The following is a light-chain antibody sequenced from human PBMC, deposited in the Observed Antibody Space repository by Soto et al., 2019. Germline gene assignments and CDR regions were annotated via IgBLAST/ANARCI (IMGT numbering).Light chain of an antibody. CDR2: DVS. J-gene: IGLJ1*01. CDR1: SSDVGTYNS. V-gene: IGLV2-14*01. CDR3: SSYTSSSSYV. Sequence: QSALTQPAAVSGSPGQSIAISWTGTSSDVGTYNSVSWYQQYPGKAPKLMIHDVSNRPSGVSDRFSGSKSGNTASLTISGLQSEDEADYYCSSYTSSSSYVFGSGTKVTVL.